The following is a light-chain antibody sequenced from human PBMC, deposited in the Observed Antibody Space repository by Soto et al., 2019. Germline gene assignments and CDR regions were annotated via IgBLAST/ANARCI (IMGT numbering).Light chain of an antibody. Sequence: QSVPTQPPSASGTPGQRVTISCSGSGSNLGTNTVHWYQHLPGTAPKLLIYSNYQRPSGVPDRFSASKSGTSASLAISGLQSEDEADYYCATWDDSLNGWVFGGGTQLTVL. CDR3: ATWDDSLNGWV. J-gene: IGLJ3*02. CDR2: SNY. V-gene: IGLV1-44*01. CDR1: GSNLGTNT.